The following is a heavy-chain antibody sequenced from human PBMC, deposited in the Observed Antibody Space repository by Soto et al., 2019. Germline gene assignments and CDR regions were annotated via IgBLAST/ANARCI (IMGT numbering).Heavy chain of an antibody. CDR1: RGTFSYNT. J-gene: IGHJ4*01. CDR2: VIPMVGMS. V-gene: IGHV1-69*02. D-gene: IGHD3-10*01. CDR3: ATNYGSGSTHFDY. Sequence: QVQLVQSGAEVKKPGSSVKVSCTASRGTFSYNTISWVRQAPGQGLEWMGRVIPMVGMSSYAQKFQGRLTITADKSTSTVYMVLNSLRPEDTAVYYCATNYGSGSTHFDYWGHGTLVTVSS.